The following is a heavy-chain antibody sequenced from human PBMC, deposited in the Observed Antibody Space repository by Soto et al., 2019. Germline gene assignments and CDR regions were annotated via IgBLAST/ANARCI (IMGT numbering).Heavy chain of an antibody. CDR3: ARRMAATKSFDY. D-gene: IGHD4-4*01. J-gene: IGHJ4*02. CDR1: GFTFSSHA. Sequence: GGSLRLSCAASGFTFSSHAMSWVRQAPGKGLEWVSAISSGGGSTYYADSVKGRFTISRDNSKDTLYLQMNNLRAEDTAVYYCARRMAATKSFDYWGQETLVTVSS. CDR2: ISSGGGST. V-gene: IGHV3-23*01.